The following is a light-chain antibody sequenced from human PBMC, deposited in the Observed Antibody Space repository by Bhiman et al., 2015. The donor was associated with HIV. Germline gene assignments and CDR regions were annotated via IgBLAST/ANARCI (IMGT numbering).Light chain of an antibody. CDR3: QAWDSRTLFL. V-gene: IGLV3-1*01. CDR2: QDN. Sequence: SYELTQPPSVSLSPGQTASITCSGNMLGHKYACWYQQKPGQSPVLVIYQDNKRPSGIPDRFSGSNSGNTATLTISGTQTMDEADYYCQAWDSRTLFLFGPGTKVTVL. J-gene: IGLJ1*01. CDR1: MLGHKY.